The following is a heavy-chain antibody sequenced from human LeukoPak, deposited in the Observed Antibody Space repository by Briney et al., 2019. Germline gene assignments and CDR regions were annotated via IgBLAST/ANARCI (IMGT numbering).Heavy chain of an antibody. CDR2: ISSSGSTI. CDR1: GFTFSSYE. D-gene: IGHD1-26*01. CDR3: ARSHKWELLTGNAFDI. Sequence: GGSLRLSCAASGFTFSSYEMNWVRQAPGKGLEWVSYISSSGSTIYYADSVKGRFTISRDNAKNSLYLQMNSLGAEDMALYYCARSHKWELLTGNAFDIWGQGTMVTVSS. J-gene: IGHJ3*02. V-gene: IGHV3-48*03.